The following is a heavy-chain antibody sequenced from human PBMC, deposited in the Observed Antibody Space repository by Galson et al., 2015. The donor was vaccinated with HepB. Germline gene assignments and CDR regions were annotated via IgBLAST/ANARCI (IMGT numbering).Heavy chain of an antibody. V-gene: IGHV3-23*01. CDR1: GLTFSSYA. J-gene: IGHJ6*02. CDR3: AKSRAHFYGMDV. Sequence: SLRLSCAASGLTFSSYAMNWVRQAPGRGLEWVSVISGSGDSTYYADSVKGRFTISRDNSKNTLYLEMNSLRAEDTAVYYCAKSRAHFYGMDVWGQGTTVTVSS. D-gene: IGHD3-10*01. CDR2: ISGSGDST.